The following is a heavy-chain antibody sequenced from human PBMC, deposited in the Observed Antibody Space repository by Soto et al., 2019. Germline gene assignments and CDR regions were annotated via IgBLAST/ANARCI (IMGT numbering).Heavy chain of an antibody. CDR1: GGTFSSYA. CDR2: IIPIFGTA. Sequence: QVQLVQSGAEVKKPGSSVKVSCKASGGTFSSYAISWVRQAPGQGLEWMGGIIPIFGTANYAQKFQGRVTITADESTSPANLERGSLRSEDTAVYYCARVGAAAGTENWFDPWGQGTLVTVSS. CDR3: ARVGAAAGTENWFDP. V-gene: IGHV1-69*12. J-gene: IGHJ5*02. D-gene: IGHD6-13*01.